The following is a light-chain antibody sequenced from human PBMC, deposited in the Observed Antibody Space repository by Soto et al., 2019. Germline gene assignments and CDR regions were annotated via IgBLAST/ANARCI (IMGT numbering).Light chain of an antibody. CDR3: QHYGNSPLT. J-gene: IGKJ5*01. CDR1: QSVSSIQ. Sequence: EIVLTQSPGTLSLSPGEGATLSCRAGQSVSSIQLAWYQQKPGQAPRLLVYGASSRATGIPERFSGSVSETDFTLSISRLEPEDFAVYYCQHYGNSPLTFGQGPRLEIK. CDR2: GAS. V-gene: IGKV3-20*01.